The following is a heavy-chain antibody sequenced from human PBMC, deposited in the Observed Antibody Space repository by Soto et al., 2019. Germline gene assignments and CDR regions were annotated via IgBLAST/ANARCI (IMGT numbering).Heavy chain of an antibody. CDR1: GGTFSSYA. D-gene: IGHD2-8*01. CDR2: IIPIFGTA. Sequence: SVKVSCKASGGTFSSYAISWVRQAPGQGLEWMGGIIPIFGTANYAQKFQGRVTITADESTSTAYMELSSLRSEDTAVYYCASWDCTNGVCYTEYYYYYGMDVWGQGTTVTVSS. J-gene: IGHJ6*02. CDR3: ASWDCTNGVCYTEYYYYYGMDV. V-gene: IGHV1-69*13.